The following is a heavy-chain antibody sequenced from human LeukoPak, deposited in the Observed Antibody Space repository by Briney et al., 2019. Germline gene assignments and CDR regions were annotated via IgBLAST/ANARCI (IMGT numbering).Heavy chain of an antibody. Sequence: GGSLRLSCAVSGFTFSSYWMHWVRQAPGKGLVWVSRINSDGSSTSYADSVKGRFAISRDNAKNTLYLQMNSLRAEDTAVYYCASWEVPAVMPQDYWGQGTLVTVSS. CDR3: ASWEVPAVMPQDY. CDR2: INSDGSST. CDR1: GFTFSSYW. D-gene: IGHD2-2*01. J-gene: IGHJ4*02. V-gene: IGHV3-74*01.